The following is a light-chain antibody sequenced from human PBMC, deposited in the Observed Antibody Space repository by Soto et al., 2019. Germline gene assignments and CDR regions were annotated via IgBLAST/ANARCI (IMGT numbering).Light chain of an antibody. CDR3: SSYTSSSTRV. J-gene: IGLJ1*01. CDR2: DVS. Sequence: QSVLTQPASVSGSPGQSITISCTGTTSDVGRYNYVSWYQQHPGKAPKLIIYDVSNRPSGVSNRFSGSKSDNTASLTISGLQAEDEADYYCSSYTSSSTRVFGTGTKVTVL. CDR1: TSDVGRYNY. V-gene: IGLV2-14*01.